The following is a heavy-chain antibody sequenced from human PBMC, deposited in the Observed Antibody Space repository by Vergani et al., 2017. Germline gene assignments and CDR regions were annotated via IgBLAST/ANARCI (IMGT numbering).Heavy chain of an antibody. CDR2: ISYSGST. J-gene: IGHJ4*02. V-gene: IGHV4-61*01. Sequence: QVQLQESGPGLVKPSETLSLTCSVSGGSVSSGSYYWSWIRQPPGKGLEWIGYISYSGSTNYNPSLKSRVTISVDTSKNQFSLKLSSVTAADIAVYYCAREVHYYDSSGFGFDYWGQGTLVTVSS. CDR3: AREVHYYDSSGFGFDY. D-gene: IGHD3-22*01. CDR1: GGSVSSGSYY.